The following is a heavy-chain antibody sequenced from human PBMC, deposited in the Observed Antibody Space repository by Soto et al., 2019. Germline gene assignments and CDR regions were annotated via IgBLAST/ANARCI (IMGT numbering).Heavy chain of an antibody. Sequence: QVHSQESGPGLVRPSQTLSLTCTVSGESISGRNYYWDWIRQTPGKGLEWIGYIYYSGSTYYNPSLRSPVTFSVDTSKHQFSLNLNSVTASDTAVYFGAIEGGTGTGSLDIWGQGKMVTVSS. V-gene: IGHV4-30-4*01. J-gene: IGHJ3*02. CDR2: IYYSGST. CDR3: AIEGGTGTGSLDI. CDR1: GESISGRNYY. D-gene: IGHD1-1*01.